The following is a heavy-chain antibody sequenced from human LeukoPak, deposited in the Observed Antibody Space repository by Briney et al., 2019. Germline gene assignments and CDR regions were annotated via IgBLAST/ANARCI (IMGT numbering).Heavy chain of an antibody. CDR1: GFTFSSYA. Sequence: GASLRLSCAASGFTFSSYAMSWVRQAPGKGLDWVSAISGSGGSTYYADSVKGRFTIPRDNSKNTLCLQMNSLRAEDTAVYYCAKEGVSTGTRRGPGDYWGQGTLVTVSS. J-gene: IGHJ4*02. CDR2: ISGSGGST. D-gene: IGHD1-7*01. CDR3: AKEGVSTGTRRGPGDY. V-gene: IGHV3-23*01.